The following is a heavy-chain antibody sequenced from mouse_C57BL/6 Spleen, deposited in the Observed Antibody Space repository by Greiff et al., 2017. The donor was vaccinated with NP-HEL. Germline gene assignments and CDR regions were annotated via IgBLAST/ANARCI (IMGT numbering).Heavy chain of an antibody. V-gene: IGHV1-82*01. CDR2: IYPGDGDT. Sequence: VQGVESGPELVKPGASVKISCKASGYAFSSSWMNWVKQRPGKGLEWIGRIYPGDGDTNYNGKFKGKATLTADKSSSTAYMQLSSLTSEDSAVYFCARGLYDYDGGYFDYWGQGTTLTVSS. J-gene: IGHJ2*01. CDR3: ARGLYDYDGGYFDY. D-gene: IGHD2-4*01. CDR1: GYAFSSSW.